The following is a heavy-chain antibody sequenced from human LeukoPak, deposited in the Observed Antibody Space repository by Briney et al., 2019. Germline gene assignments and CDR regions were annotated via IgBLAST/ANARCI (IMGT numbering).Heavy chain of an antibody. CDR3: AKVGYYYDSSGYLEYFQH. CDR1: GYTFTSYD. J-gene: IGHJ1*01. D-gene: IGHD3-22*01. CDR2: MNPNSGNT. Sequence: ASVKVSCKASGYTFTSYDINWVRQATGQGLEWMGWMNPNSGNTGYAQKFQGRVTMTRDTSISTAYMELSSLRSEDTAVYYCAKVGYYYDSSGYLEYFQHWGQGTLVTVSS. V-gene: IGHV1-8*01.